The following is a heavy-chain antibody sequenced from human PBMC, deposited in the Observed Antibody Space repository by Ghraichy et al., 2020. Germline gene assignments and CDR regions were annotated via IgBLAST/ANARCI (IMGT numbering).Heavy chain of an antibody. CDR3: ARRRAGLDYIDY. V-gene: IGHV4-39*01. D-gene: IGHD6-19*01. CDR2: IYYGGST. Sequence: GSLRLSCTVSGGSISSSSYYWDWIRQPPGKGLEWIGSIYYGGSTYYNPSLKSRVTISVDTSKNQFSLKLSSVTAADTAVYYCARRRAGLDYIDYWGQGTLVTVSS. CDR1: GGSISSSSYY. J-gene: IGHJ4*02.